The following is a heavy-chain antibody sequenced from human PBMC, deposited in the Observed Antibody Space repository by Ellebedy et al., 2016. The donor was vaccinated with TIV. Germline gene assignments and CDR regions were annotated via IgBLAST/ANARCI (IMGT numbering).Heavy chain of an antibody. CDR3: SIAVDGTTWFDP. V-gene: IGHV5-51*01. Sequence: PGGSLRLSCQGSGYSFTTRWIGWARQMPGKGLEWVGIIHPADSHTKYSPSFQGQVTISADKSTSTAYLQLSNLKASDTAIYYCSIAVDGTTWFDPWGQGTLVTVSS. D-gene: IGHD5-24*01. J-gene: IGHJ5*02. CDR1: GYSFTTRW. CDR2: IHPADSHT.